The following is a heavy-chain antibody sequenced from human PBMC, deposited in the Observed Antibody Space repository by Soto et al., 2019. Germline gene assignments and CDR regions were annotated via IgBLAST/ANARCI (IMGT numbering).Heavy chain of an antibody. CDR1: GFTFSSYA. Sequence: EVQLLESGGGLVQPGGSLRLSCAASGFTFSSYAMSWVRQAPGKGLEWVSAISGSGGSTYYADSVKGRFTISRDNYKNMLYLQMNSLRAEDTAVYYCAKGATPYSNYLTPPNYYYYYYMDVWGKGTTVTVSS. CDR2: ISGSGGST. J-gene: IGHJ6*03. CDR3: AKGATPYSNYLTPPNYYYYYYMDV. D-gene: IGHD4-4*01. V-gene: IGHV3-23*01.